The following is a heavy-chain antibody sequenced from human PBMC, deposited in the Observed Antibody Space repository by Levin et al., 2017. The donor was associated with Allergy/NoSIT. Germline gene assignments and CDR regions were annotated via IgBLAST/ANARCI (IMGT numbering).Heavy chain of an antibody. J-gene: IGHJ2*01. D-gene: IGHD4-17*01. CDR1: GGSISSSGYQ. V-gene: IGHV4-39*01. CDR2: IYYSGST. CDR3: ARRGLGDYGAYWYFDL. Sequence: SETLSLTCTVSGGSISSSGYQWGWLRQPPGKGLEWTGSIYYSGSTFYNPSLKSRLTISVDTSKNQFSLMLKSVTAADTAVYHCARRGLGDYGAYWYFDLWGRGTLVTVSS.